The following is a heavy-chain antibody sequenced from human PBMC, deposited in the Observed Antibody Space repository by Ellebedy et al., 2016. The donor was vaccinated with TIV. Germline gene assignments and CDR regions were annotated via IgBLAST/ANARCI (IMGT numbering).Heavy chain of an antibody. CDR3: ARDEAGDRGGVDYYYGMDV. V-gene: IGHV3-48*04. J-gene: IGHJ6*02. Sequence: GESLKISCAASGFTFSSYSMNWVRQAPGKGLEWVSYISSSGSTIYYADSVKGRFTISRDNAKNELYLQMNSLRAEDTAVYYCARDEAGDRGGVDYYYGMDVWGQGTTVTVSS. CDR2: ISSSGSTI. D-gene: IGHD4-17*01. CDR1: GFTFSSYS.